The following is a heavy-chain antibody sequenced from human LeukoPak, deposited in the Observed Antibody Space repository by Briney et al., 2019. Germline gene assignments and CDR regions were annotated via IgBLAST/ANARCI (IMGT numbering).Heavy chain of an antibody. Sequence: SVKVSCKASGGTFSSYTISWVRQAPGQGLEWMGRIIPILGIANYAQKFQGRVTITADKSTSTAYMELSSLRSEDTAVYNCASTHEKLTIFGVVISDYWGQGTLVTVSS. J-gene: IGHJ4*02. CDR3: ASTHEKLTIFGVVISDY. D-gene: IGHD3-3*01. CDR1: GGTFSSYT. CDR2: IIPILGIA. V-gene: IGHV1-69*02.